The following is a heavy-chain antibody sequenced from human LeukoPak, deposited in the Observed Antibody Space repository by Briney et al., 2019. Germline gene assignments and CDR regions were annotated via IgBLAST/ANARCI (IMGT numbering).Heavy chain of an antibody. CDR3: ARDHVVGLAPFDP. Sequence: ASVKVSCKASGYISTDYAMHWVRQAPGERLEWMGWINTGKGNTKYSQKFQGRVTITMDTSASTAYMELSSLRSEDTAVYYCARDHVVGLAPFDPWGQGTLVTVSS. V-gene: IGHV1-3*04. CDR1: GYISTDYA. D-gene: IGHD2-15*01. J-gene: IGHJ5*02. CDR2: INTGKGNT.